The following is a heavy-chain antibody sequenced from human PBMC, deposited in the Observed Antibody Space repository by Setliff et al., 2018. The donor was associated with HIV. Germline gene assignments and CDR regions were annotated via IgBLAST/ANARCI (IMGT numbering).Heavy chain of an antibody. J-gene: IGHJ6*03. CDR2: IYHTGSS. CDR3: ARVSSTYWYSIFRNYYYHMDV. V-gene: IGHV4-39*07. Sequence: PSETLSLTCTVSGDSVSSRSCYWSWIRQSPGKGLEWIGNIYHTGSSYYNPSLNDRATISLDTSKNQFSLKLSSVTAADTAVYYCARVSSTYWYSIFRNYYYHMDVWGKGTTVTVSS. D-gene: IGHD2-8*02. CDR1: GDSVSSRSCY.